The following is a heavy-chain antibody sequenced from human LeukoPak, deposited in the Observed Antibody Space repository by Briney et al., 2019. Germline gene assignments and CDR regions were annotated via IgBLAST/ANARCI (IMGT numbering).Heavy chain of an antibody. Sequence: GASVKVSCKASGGTFSSYGITWVRQAPGQGLEWMGRIIPILGITNYAQKFQGRVTITADKSTSTAYMELSSLRSEDTAVYYCARADWFSFDYWGQGTLVTVSS. CDR2: IIPILGIT. CDR1: GGTFSSYG. V-gene: IGHV1-69*04. CDR3: ARADWFSFDY. D-gene: IGHD3-9*01. J-gene: IGHJ4*02.